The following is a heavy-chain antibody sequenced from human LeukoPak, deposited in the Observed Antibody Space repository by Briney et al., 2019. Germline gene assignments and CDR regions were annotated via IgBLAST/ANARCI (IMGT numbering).Heavy chain of an antibody. Sequence: VAVISYDGSNKYYAGSVKGRFTISRDNSKNTLYLQMNSLRAEDTAVYYCARDYGDYTYFDYWGQGTLVTVSS. D-gene: IGHD4-17*01. J-gene: IGHJ4*02. CDR3: ARDYGDYTYFDY. CDR2: ISYDGSNK. V-gene: IGHV3-30-3*01.